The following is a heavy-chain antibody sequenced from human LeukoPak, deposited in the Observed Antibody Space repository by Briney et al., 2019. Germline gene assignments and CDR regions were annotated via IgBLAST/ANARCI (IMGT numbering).Heavy chain of an antibody. D-gene: IGHD1-20*01. CDR2: INHSGST. V-gene: IGHV4-34*01. CDR3: ARGRRITGISY. J-gene: IGHJ4*02. CDR1: GGSFSGYY. Sequence: SETLSLTCAVYGGSFSGYYWSWIRQPPGKGLEWIGEINHSGSTNYNPSLKSRVTISVDTSKNQFSLKLSSVTAADTAVYYCARGRRITGISYWGQGTLATVSS.